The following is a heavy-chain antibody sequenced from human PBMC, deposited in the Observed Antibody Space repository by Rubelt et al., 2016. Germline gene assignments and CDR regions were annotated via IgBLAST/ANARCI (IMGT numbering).Heavy chain of an antibody. V-gene: IGHV3-23*01. Sequence: EVQLLESGGGFVQPGGSLRLSCAASGFRLSSYAMSWVRQAPGEGLEWVSAISDSGSATYYADSVRGRFTISRDNAKNTLYLQMNSLRAEETAVYFCASWFFRVDYWGQGTLVTVSS. CDR3: ASWFFRVDY. CDR1: GFRLSSYA. J-gene: IGHJ4*02. CDR2: ISDSGSAT. D-gene: IGHD3-10*01.